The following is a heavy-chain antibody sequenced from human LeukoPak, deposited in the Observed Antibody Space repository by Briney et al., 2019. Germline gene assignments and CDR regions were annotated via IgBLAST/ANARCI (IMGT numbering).Heavy chain of an antibody. CDR3: ANDLRSSTSF. D-gene: IGHD6-13*01. V-gene: IGHV3-23*01. Sequence: GGSLRLSCAASGFTFSSYAMTWVRQAPGKGLEWVSAISGSGGSTFYSDSVKGRFTISRDNSKNTLSLQMSSLRAEDTAVYYCANDLRSSTSFWGQGTLVTVSS. J-gene: IGHJ4*02. CDR2: ISGSGGST. CDR1: GFTFSSYA.